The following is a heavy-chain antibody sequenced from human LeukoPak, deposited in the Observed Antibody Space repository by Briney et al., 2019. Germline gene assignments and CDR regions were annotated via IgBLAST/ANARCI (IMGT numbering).Heavy chain of an antibody. J-gene: IGHJ4*02. D-gene: IGHD6-13*01. CDR1: GFTFSTYW. V-gene: IGHV3-30-3*01. Sequence: GGSLRLSCGASGFTFSTYWMTWVRQAPGKGLEWVAVISYDGSNKYYADSVKGRFTISRDNSKNTLYLQMNSLRAEDTAVYYCARDSYSSSWYDYWGQGTLVTVSS. CDR3: ARDSYSSSWYDY. CDR2: ISYDGSNK.